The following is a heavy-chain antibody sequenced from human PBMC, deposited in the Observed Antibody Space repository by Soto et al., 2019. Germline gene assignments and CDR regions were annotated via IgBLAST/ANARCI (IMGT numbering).Heavy chain of an antibody. CDR1: GFTFSSYW. J-gene: IGHJ3*02. Sequence: EVQLVGSGGGLVRPGGSLRLSCAASGFTFSSYWMSWVRQAPGKGLEWVANIKQDGSEKFYVDSVKGRFTISRDNAKNSLHLQMNRLRIVDTAVYYCARGDYYDGSGSFADAFDIWGLGTLVTVSS. CDR3: ARGDYYDGSGSFADAFDI. CDR2: IKQDGSEK. V-gene: IGHV3-7*05. D-gene: IGHD3-22*01.